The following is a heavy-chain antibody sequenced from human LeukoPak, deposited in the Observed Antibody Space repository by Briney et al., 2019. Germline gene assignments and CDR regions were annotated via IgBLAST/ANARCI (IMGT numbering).Heavy chain of an antibody. V-gene: IGHV1-18*01. CDR3: ARDGRVEQWLENYYYYGMDV. Sequence: GASVKVSCKASGYTFTSYGISWVRQAPGQGLEWMGWISAYNGDTNYAQKLQGRVTMTTDTSTSTAYMELRSLRSDDTAVYYCARDGRVEQWLENYYYYGMDVWGQGTTVTVSS. D-gene: IGHD6-19*01. CDR2: ISAYNGDT. J-gene: IGHJ6*02. CDR1: GYTFTSYG.